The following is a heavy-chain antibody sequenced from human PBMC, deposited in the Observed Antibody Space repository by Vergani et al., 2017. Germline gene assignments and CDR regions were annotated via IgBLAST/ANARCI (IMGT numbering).Heavy chain of an antibody. V-gene: IGHV4-34*01. J-gene: IGHJ5*02. D-gene: IGHD3-10*01. Sequence: QVQLQQWGAGLLKPSETLSLTCAVYGGSFSGYYWSWIRQPPGRGLEWIGEINHSGSTNYNPSLKSRVTISVDTSKNQFSLKLSSVTAADTAVYYCARAQAWGSGSYGWFDPWGQGTLVTVSS. CDR2: INHSGST. CDR1: GGSFSGYY. CDR3: ARAQAWGSGSYGWFDP.